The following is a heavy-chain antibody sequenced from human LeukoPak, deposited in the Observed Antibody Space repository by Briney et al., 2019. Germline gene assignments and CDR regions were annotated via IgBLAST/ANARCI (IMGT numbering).Heavy chain of an antibody. D-gene: IGHD5-24*01. CDR2: VNTNGGAT. V-gene: IGHV3-64D*06. J-gene: IGHJ6*02. CDR1: GFTFSNYP. CDR3: VRGWRIMDV. Sequence: GGSLRLSCSASGFTFSNYPMHWVRQAPGKGLEYVSVVNTNGGATYYADSVKGRSTISRDSSKNTVYLQISSLRGEDTAMYYCVRGWRIMDVWGQGTTVTVSS.